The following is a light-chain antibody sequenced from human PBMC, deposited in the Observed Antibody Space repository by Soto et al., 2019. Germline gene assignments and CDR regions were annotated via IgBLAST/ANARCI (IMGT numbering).Light chain of an antibody. CDR2: GNS. CDR3: QYYDSSLSGVV. CDR1: SSNIGAGYD. V-gene: IGLV1-40*01. Sequence: QSVLTQPPSVSGAPGQRVTISCTGSSSNIGAGYDVHWYQQLPGTAPKLLIYGNSNRPSGVLDRFSGSKSGTSASLAITGIKAEDEADYYCQYYDSSLSGVVFGGGTKLTVL. J-gene: IGLJ2*01.